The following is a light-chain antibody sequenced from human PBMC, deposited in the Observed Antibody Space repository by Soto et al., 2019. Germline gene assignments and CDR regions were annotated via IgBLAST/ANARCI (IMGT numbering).Light chain of an antibody. CDR2: GAS. CDR3: QQYGSSPPYT. J-gene: IGKJ2*01. CDR1: QSVSSSY. V-gene: IGKV3-20*01. Sequence: EIVLTQSPGTLSLSPGERATLSCRASQSVSSSYLAWYQQKPGQAPRLLIYGASSRSTVIPDRFSGSGSGTDFTLTISSLETEDFAVYYCQQYGSSPPYTFGQGTKLEIK.